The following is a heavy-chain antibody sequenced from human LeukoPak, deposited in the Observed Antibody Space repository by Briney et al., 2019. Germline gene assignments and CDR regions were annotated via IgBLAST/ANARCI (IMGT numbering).Heavy chain of an antibody. J-gene: IGHJ5*01. Sequence: GGSLRLSCAAFGFSFDRQTMSWVRQAPGKGLEWVAKMKEDGSDVYYGDSVRGRFTVYRDNAKDSLFLQMDSLRADDTAVYYCAKGGAVGGRFESWGQGTQVTVSS. CDR3: AKGGAVGGRFES. CDR2: MKEDGSDV. V-gene: IGHV3-7*01. D-gene: IGHD1-26*01. CDR1: GFSFDRQT.